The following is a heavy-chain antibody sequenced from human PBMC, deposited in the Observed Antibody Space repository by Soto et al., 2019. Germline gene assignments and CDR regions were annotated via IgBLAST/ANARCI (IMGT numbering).Heavy chain of an antibody. CDR3: ARSSITIFGVVIPPNWFDP. Sequence: SVKVSCKASGYTFTSYAISWVRQAPGQGLEWMGGIIPIFGTANYAQKFQGRVTITADESTSTAYMELSSLRSEDPAVYYCARSSITIFGVVIPPNWFDPWGQGTLVTVSS. CDR2: IIPIFGTA. J-gene: IGHJ5*02. CDR1: GYTFTSYA. V-gene: IGHV1-69*13. D-gene: IGHD3-3*01.